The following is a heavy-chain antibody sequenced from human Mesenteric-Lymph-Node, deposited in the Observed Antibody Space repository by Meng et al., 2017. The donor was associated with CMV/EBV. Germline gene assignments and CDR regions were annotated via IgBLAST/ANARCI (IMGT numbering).Heavy chain of an antibody. D-gene: IGHD6-13*01. J-gene: IGHJ4*02. CDR1: GFTFSSYA. Sequence: GGSLRLSCAASGFTFSSYAMSWVRQAPGKGLEWVSVIYSGGSSTYYADSVKGRFTISRDNSKNTLYLQMNSLRAEDTAVYYCAKDHTSSSWGSLGYWGQGTLVTVSS. V-gene: IGHV3-23*03. CDR2: IYSGGSST. CDR3: AKDHTSSSWGSLGY.